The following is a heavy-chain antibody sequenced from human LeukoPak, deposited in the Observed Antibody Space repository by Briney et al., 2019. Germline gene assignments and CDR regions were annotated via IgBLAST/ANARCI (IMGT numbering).Heavy chain of an antibody. CDR3: ARVGRTKEATMAY. CDR2: ISGSSENT. D-gene: IGHD5-12*01. CDR1: GYTFTNYG. Sequence: ASVKVSCKASGYTFTNYGISWVRQAPGQGLEWMGWISGSSENTDSAQKFQGRATMTTDTSTSTAYMELRNLRSDDTATYYCARVGRTKEATMAYWGQGTLVTVSS. V-gene: IGHV1-18*01. J-gene: IGHJ4*02.